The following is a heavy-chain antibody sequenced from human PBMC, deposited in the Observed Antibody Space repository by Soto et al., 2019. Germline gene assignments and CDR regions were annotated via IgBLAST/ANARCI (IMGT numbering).Heavy chain of an antibody. Sequence: QVQLVQSGAEVKKPGSSVKVSCKASGGTFSSYTISWVRQAPGQGLEWMGRIIPILGIANYAQKFQGRVTVXXDXSXITAYMELSSLRSEDTAVYYCAGEGADLYYYCGMDVWGQGSTVTVSS. D-gene: IGHD1-26*01. J-gene: IGHJ6*02. CDR3: AGEGADLYYYCGMDV. CDR1: GGTFSSYT. CDR2: IIPILGIA. V-gene: IGHV1-69*08.